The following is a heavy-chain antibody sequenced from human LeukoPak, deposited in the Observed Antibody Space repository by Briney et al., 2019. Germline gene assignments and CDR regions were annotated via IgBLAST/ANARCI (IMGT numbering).Heavy chain of an antibody. V-gene: IGHV1-2*02. CDR2: INPNSGGT. D-gene: IGHD1-26*01. CDR3: AGCGWSGGYFATFDY. J-gene: IGHJ4*02. CDR1: GYTFTGYY. Sequence: ASVKVSCKASGYTFTGYYMHWVRQARGQGLEWMGWINPNSGGTNYAQKFQGRVTMTEDTSTDTAYMELSSLRSEDTAVYYCAGCGWSGGYFATFDYWGQGTLVTVSS.